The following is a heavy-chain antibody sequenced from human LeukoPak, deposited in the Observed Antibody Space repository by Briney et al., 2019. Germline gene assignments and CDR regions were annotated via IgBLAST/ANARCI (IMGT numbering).Heavy chain of an antibody. J-gene: IGHJ3*02. V-gene: IGHV3-23*01. CDR2: ISGSGGNT. CDR1: GFTFSSYA. CDR3: ARDPAGAFDI. Sequence: PGGSLRLSCAASGFTFSSYAMSWVRQAPGKGLEWVSSISGSGGNTYYADSVKGRFTISRDKSKNTLYLQMNSLRAEDTAVYYCARDPAGAFDIWGQGTMVTVSS.